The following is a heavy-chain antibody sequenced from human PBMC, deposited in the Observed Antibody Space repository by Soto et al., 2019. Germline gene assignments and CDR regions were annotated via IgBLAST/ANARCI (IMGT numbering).Heavy chain of an antibody. V-gene: IGHV1-18*01. CDR2: ISLYSDGT. J-gene: IGHJ5*02. D-gene: IGHD2-2*01. CDR1: GYTFSNYG. Sequence: GASVKVSCKTSGYTFSNYGITWVRQAPGQPLEWLGWISLYSDGTNYAQKFQGRVSMTTDTSTTTAYMELRGLRSDETAVYYCARVVPGAEAWFGPWGQGTLVTVSS. CDR3: ARVVPGAEAWFGP.